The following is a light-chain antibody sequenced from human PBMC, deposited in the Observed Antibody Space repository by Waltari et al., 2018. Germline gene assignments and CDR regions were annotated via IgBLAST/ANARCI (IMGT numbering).Light chain of an antibody. CDR1: NMRGKT. CDR3: QVWEGSSDHYV. V-gene: IGLV3-21*03. CDR2: DDS. J-gene: IGLJ1*01. Sequence: SYVLTPPASESVAPGKTARITGEGNNMRGKTVPWYQLRPGQAPVLVVHDDSDRPSGIPERFSGSNSGNTATLTISGVEVGDEGDYYCQVWEGSSDHYVFGTGTAVSV.